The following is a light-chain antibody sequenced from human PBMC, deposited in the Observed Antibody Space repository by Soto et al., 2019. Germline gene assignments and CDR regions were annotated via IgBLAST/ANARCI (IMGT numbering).Light chain of an antibody. CDR1: SSDVGGYNY. V-gene: IGLV2-14*01. Sequence: QSALTQPASVSGSPGQSITISCTGTSSDVGGYNYVSWYQQHPGKAPKLMIYEVSNRPSGVSNRFSGSKSGNTASLTISGLQAEDEADYYCSSYTSSSTNVFGNGTKLTVL. CDR2: EVS. J-gene: IGLJ1*01. CDR3: SSYTSSSTNV.